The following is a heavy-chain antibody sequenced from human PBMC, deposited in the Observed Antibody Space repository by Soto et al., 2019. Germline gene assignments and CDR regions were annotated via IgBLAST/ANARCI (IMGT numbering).Heavy chain of an antibody. D-gene: IGHD3-10*01. J-gene: IGHJ4*02. CDR1: DFSFTSHG. Sequence: ASVKVSCKAYDFSFTSHGISWVRQAPGQGLEWMGWISLYNGNTNYAQQFQGRVTMTTDTSTSTAYMELRSLRSDDTAMYFCAIYHRELFRFDYWGQGTMGTVSS. V-gene: IGHV1-18*04. CDR2: ISLYNGNT. CDR3: AIYHRELFRFDY.